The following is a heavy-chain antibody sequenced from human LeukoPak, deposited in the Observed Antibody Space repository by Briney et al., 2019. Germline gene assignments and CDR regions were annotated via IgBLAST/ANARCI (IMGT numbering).Heavy chain of an antibody. CDR3: ATQQGGNPAY. CDR2: ITNDGSST. J-gene: IGHJ4*02. V-gene: IGHV3-74*01. Sequence: GGSLRLSCAASGLTFSSHWMHWVRQAPGKGLVWVSRITNDGSSTTYADSVKGRFTISRDNAKNMLYLQVNSLRAEDTAVYCCATQQGGNPAYWGQGTLVTVSS. D-gene: IGHD1-14*01. CDR1: GLTFSSHW.